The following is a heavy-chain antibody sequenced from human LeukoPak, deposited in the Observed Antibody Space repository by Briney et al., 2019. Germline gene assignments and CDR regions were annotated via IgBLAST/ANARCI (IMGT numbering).Heavy chain of an antibody. CDR3: ASRWEYNHGYPRFDQ. V-gene: IGHV4-39*01. J-gene: IGHJ4*02. D-gene: IGHD3-22*01. Sequence: PSETLSLTCAVSGGALRTSGYYWGWIRQAPGKGLDWIGSIYYSGTTYYNPSLKSRVSISINTSSNQFSLKLTSVTAADTAVFYCASRWEYNHGYPRFDQWGQGILVTVSS. CDR2: IYYSGTT. CDR1: GGALRTSGYY.